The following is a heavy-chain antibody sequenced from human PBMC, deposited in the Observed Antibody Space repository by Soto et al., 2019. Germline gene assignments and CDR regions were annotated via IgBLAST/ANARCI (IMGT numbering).Heavy chain of an antibody. CDR2: IKSDGSST. V-gene: IGHV3-23*01. D-gene: IGHD3-16*01. CDR1: GFSFDNYA. Sequence: PGGSLRLSCVASGFSFDNYAMSWVRQAPGKGLEWVSAIKSDGSSTYYAASVKDRFIIFRDNSKNTLYLQLNSLRAEDTAVYYCAQLGLMTFSHKHYFNHWGRGTLVTVSS. CDR3: AQLGLMTFSHKHYFNH. J-gene: IGHJ4*02.